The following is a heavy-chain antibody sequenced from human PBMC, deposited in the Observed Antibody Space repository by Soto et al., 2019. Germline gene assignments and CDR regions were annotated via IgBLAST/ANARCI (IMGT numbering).Heavy chain of an antibody. CDR2: IIPIFGTA. CDR3: ARDVYSLEYGMDV. J-gene: IGHJ6*02. D-gene: IGHD6-13*01. CDR1: GGTFSSYA. Sequence: ASVKVSCKASGGTFSSYAISWVRQAPGQGLEWMGGIIPIFGTANYAQKFQGRVTITADESTSTAYMELSSLRSEHTAVYYCARDVYSLEYGMDVWGQGTMVTVSS. V-gene: IGHV1-69*13.